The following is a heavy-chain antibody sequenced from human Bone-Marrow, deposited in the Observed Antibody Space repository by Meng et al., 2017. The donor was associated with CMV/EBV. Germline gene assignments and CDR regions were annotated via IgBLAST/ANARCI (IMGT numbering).Heavy chain of an antibody. J-gene: IGHJ4*02. D-gene: IGHD6-13*01. CDR3: ARSLAAAVPRLPPD. CDR2: ISYDGSNK. Sequence: GESLKISCAASGFTFSSYAMHWVRQAPGKGLEWVAVISYDGSNKYYADSVKGRFTISRDNSKNTLYLQMNSLRAEDTAVYYCARSLAAAVPRLPPDWGQGPRVTCSS. V-gene: IGHV3-30*04. CDR1: GFTFSSYA.